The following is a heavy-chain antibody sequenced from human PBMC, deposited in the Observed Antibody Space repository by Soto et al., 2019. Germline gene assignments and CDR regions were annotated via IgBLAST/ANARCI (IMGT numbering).Heavy chain of an antibody. V-gene: IGHV4-30-4*01. CDR3: ARVSLSGAAGRPFDY. CDR2: IYYSGST. CDR1: GGSIRSGDYY. Sequence: SETLSLTCTVSGGSIRSGDYYWSWIRQPPGKGLEWIGYIYYSGSTYYNPSLKSRVTISVDTSKNQFSLKLSSVTAADTAVYYCARVSLSGAAGRPFDYWGQGTLVTVSS. D-gene: IGHD6-13*01. J-gene: IGHJ4*02.